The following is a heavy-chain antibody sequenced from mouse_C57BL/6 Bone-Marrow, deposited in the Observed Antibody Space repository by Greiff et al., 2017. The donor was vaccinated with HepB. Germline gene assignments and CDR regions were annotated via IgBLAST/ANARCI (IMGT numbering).Heavy chain of an antibody. V-gene: IGHV1-42*01. J-gene: IGHJ2*01. CDR1: GYSFTGYY. Sequence: VQLQQSGPELVKPGASVKISCKASGYSFTGYYMNWVKQSPEKSLEWIGEINPSTGGTTYNQKFKAKATLTVDKSSSTAYMQLNSLTSEDSAVYYCSRSPPYYFDYWGQGTTLTVSS. CDR2: INPSTGGT. CDR3: SRSPPYYFDY.